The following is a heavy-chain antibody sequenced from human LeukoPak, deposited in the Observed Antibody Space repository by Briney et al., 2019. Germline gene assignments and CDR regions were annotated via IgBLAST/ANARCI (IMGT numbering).Heavy chain of an antibody. CDR1: GFTFSSYG. CDR2: ISYDGSNK. D-gene: IGHD3-22*01. Sequence: PGGSLRLSCAAPGFTFSSYGMHWVRQAPGKGLEWVAVISYDGSNKYYADSVKGRLTISRDNSKNTLYLQMNSLRAEDTAVYYCARGATYYYDSSDYWGQGTLVTVSS. J-gene: IGHJ4*02. CDR3: ARGATYYYDSSDY. V-gene: IGHV3-30*03.